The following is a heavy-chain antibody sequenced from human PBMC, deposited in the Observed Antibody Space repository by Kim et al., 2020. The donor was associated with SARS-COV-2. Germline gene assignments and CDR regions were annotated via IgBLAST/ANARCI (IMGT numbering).Heavy chain of an antibody. D-gene: IGHD3-9*01. CDR1: GFTFSSYA. J-gene: IGHJ6*02. CDR2: ISGSGGST. Sequence: GGSLRLSCAASGFTFSSYAMSWVRQAPGKGLECVSAISGSGGSTYYADSVKGRFTISRDNSKNTLYLQMNSLRAEDTAVYYCAKDGTLYYDIPSSLGGMDVWGQGTTVTVSS. CDR3: AKDGTLYYDIPSSLGGMDV. V-gene: IGHV3-23*01.